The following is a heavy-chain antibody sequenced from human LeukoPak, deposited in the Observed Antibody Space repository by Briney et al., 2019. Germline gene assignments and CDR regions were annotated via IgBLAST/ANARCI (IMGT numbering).Heavy chain of an antibody. CDR2: MNPNSGNT. V-gene: IGHV1-8*02. CDR1: GYTFTSYG. J-gene: IGHJ5*02. CDR3: ARMSYYDSSGDNWFDP. D-gene: IGHD3-22*01. Sequence: ASVKVSCKASGYTFTSYGINWVRQAPGQGLEWMGWMNPNSGNTGYAQKFQGRVTMTRDTSISTAYMELSSLRSEDTAVYYCARMSYYDSSGDNWFDPWGQGTLVTVSS.